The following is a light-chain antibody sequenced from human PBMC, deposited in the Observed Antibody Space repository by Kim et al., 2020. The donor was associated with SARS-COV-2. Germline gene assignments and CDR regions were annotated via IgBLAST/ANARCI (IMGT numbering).Light chain of an antibody. CDR3: QQANSFPLT. J-gene: IGKJ4*01. CDR1: QSINSR. CDR2: SAS. Sequence: ASVGDRVPITCRASQSINSRLAWYQQKPGNAPKLLIYSASSLQTGVSSRFSASGSGTDFTLTISSLQPEDFATYYCQQANSFPLTFGGGTKVDIK. V-gene: IGKV1-12*01.